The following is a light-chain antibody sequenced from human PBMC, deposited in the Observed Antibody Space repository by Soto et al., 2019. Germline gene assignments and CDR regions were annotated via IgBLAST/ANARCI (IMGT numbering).Light chain of an antibody. CDR1: QDISGW. V-gene: IGKV1-12*01. CDR2: AAS. CDR3: QQVNSFLLFT. J-gene: IGKJ3*01. Sequence: DIQMTQSPSSVSASVGDRVTITCRASQDISGWLAWYQQKPGKAPKLLIHAASSLQSGVPSRFSDCGSGTDFTLTISSLQPKDFATYYCQQVNSFLLFTFGPGTKVYI.